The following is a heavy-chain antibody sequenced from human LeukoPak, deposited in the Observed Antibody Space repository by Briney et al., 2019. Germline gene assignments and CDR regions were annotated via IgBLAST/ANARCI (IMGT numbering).Heavy chain of an antibody. Sequence: KTGGSLRLSCAASGFPFSSYSLNWVRQAPGKGLEWVSSISSGSYIYYADSVKGRFTISRENAKNSVYLQMNSLRAEDTAVYYCARGYCSGGSCYSGSYYWGQGTLVTVSS. CDR1: GFPFSSYS. V-gene: IGHV3-21*01. J-gene: IGHJ4*02. CDR2: ISSGSYI. D-gene: IGHD2-15*01. CDR3: ARGYCSGGSCYSGSYY.